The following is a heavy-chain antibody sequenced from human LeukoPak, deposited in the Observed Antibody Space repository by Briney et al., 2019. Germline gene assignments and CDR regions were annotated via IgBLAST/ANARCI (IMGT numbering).Heavy chain of an antibody. CDR1: GFTFSSYA. CDR3: AKDKPDRVELWPDDAFDI. CDR2: ISGSGGST. J-gene: IGHJ3*02. V-gene: IGHV3-23*01. Sequence: GGSLRLSCAASGFTFSSYAMSWVRQAPGKGLEWASAISGSGGSTYYADSVKGRFTISRDNSKNTLYLQMNSLRAEDTAVYYCAKDKPDRVELWPDDAFDIWGQGTMVTVSS. D-gene: IGHD5-18*01.